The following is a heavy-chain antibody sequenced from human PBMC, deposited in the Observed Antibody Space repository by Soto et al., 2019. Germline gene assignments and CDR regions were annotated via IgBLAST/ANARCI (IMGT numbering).Heavy chain of an antibody. V-gene: IGHV1-69*13. CDR1: GGTFSSYP. J-gene: IGHJ5*02. D-gene: IGHD2-15*01. Sequence: SVKVSCKASGGTFSSYPINWVRQAPGQGLEWMGGSIPFFGSTHSAQKFQGRLTITADESTSTTYMELSSLRADDTAVYYCASRPVMAVAQYGNWFDPWGQGTLVNVSS. CDR2: SIPFFGST. CDR3: ASRPVMAVAQYGNWFDP.